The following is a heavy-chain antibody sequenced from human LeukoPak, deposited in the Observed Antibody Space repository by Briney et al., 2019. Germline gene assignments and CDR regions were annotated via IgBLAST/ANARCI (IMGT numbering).Heavy chain of an antibody. J-gene: IGHJ4*02. D-gene: IGHD4-17*01. CDR2: INEHGSEK. CDR1: GFTFSSYW. CDR3: ARDRYYGDYVDY. Sequence: GGSLRLSCAASGFTFSSYWMSWVRQASGKGLEWVANINEHGSEKYYADSVKGRFTISRDNAKNSLYLQMNSLRAEDTAVYYCARDRYYGDYVDYWGQGTLVTVSS. V-gene: IGHV3-7*01.